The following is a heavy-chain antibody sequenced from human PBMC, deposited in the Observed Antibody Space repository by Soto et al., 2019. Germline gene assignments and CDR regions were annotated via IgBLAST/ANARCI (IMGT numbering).Heavy chain of an antibody. J-gene: IGHJ6*02. Sequence: QVQLVQSGAEVKKPGASVTVSCKTSGYTFSNYGINWVRQAPGQGLEWMGWISGYNGNTNYAQTVQGRGTLTTDTSTGTVYMELRSLKSDDTAIYYCSRFIMVGGWFDPNYYHGMAVWGQGTTVTVSS. CDR2: ISGYNGNT. V-gene: IGHV1-18*01. CDR1: GYTFSNYG. CDR3: SRFIMVGGWFDPNYYHGMAV. D-gene: IGHD6-19*01.